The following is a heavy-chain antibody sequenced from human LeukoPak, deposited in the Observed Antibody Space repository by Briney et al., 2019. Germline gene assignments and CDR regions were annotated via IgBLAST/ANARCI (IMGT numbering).Heavy chain of an antibody. V-gene: IGHV3-33*01. J-gene: IGHJ6*02. D-gene: IGHD1-26*01. CDR2: IWYDGSNK. Sequence: GGSLRLSCAASGFTFSSYGMHWVRQAPGKGLEWVAVIWYDGSNKYYADSVKGRFTISRDNSKNTLYLQMNSLRAEDTAVYYCARRGSYSFYSYYGMDVWGQGTTVTVSS. CDR3: ARRGSYSFYSYYGMDV. CDR1: GFTFSSYG.